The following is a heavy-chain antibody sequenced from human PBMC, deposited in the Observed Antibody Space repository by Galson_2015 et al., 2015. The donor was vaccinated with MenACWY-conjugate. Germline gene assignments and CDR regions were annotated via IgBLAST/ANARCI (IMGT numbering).Heavy chain of an antibody. J-gene: IGHJ4*02. CDR3: AKGAGGVACNRVFDD. CDR1: GLTFSSYA. CDR2: ISGSGDGT. D-gene: IGHD1-14*01. Sequence: SLRLSCAASGLTFSSYAMSWVRQAPGKGLEWVSAISGSGDGTYYAGSVKGRFIISRDNSKNTVYLQMSSLRAEDTALYYCAKGAGGVACNRVFDDWGQGTLVTVSS. V-gene: IGHV3-23*01.